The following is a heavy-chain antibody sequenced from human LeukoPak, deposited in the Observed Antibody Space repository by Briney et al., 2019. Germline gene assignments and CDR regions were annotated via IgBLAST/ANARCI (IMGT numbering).Heavy chain of an antibody. CDR2: IYHSGST. D-gene: IGHD2-2*01. V-gene: IGHV4-38-2*01. J-gene: IGHJ3*02. CDR1: GYSISSGYY. CDR3: ARQPQYCSSTSCYFLSSLDAFDI. Sequence: SETLSLTCAVSGYSISSGYYWGWIRQPPGKGLEWIGSIYHSGSTYYNPSLKSRVTISVDTSKNQFSLKLSSVTAADTAVYYCARQPQYCSSTSCYFLSSLDAFDIWGQGTMVTVSS.